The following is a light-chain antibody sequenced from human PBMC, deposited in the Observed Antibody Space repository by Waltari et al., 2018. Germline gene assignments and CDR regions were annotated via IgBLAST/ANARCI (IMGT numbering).Light chain of an antibody. CDR1: QPVNTN. J-gene: IGKJ3*01. V-gene: IGKV3-11*01. Sequence: EIVLTQSPLILSLSPGERAAISCRASQPVNTNLAWYQQKPGQAPRLLFYDASDRAPGIPARFSASGSGTDFSLIISSLESEDGAFYYCQQRDSWPLTFGPGTRVEI. CDR3: QQRDSWPLT. CDR2: DAS.